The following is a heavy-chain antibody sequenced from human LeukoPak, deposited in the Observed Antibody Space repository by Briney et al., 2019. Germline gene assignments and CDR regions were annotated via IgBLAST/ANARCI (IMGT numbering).Heavy chain of an antibody. Sequence: GGSLRLSCAASGFTFRSYAMSWVRQAPGKGLEWVSAITGSGGATYYADSVKGRFTISRDNSKNTLYLQMNSLRAGDTAVYYCAKDPGYGVLYYFDYWGQGTLVAVSS. J-gene: IGHJ4*02. D-gene: IGHD4-17*01. CDR3: AKDPGYGVLYYFDY. V-gene: IGHV3-23*01. CDR2: ITGSGGAT. CDR1: GFTFRSYA.